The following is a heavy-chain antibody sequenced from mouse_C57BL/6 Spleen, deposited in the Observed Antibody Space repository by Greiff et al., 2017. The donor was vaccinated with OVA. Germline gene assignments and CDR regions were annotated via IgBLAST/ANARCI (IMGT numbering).Heavy chain of an antibody. CDR1: GFTFSDYY. V-gene: IGHV5-16*01. J-gene: IGHJ4*01. CDR2: INYDGSST. CDR3: ARRGEDYGNSYAMDY. D-gene: IGHD2-1*01. Sequence: EVKLMESEGGLVQPGSSMKLSCTASGFTFSDYYMAWVRQVPEKGLEWVANINYDGSSTYYLDSLKSRFIISRDNAKNILYLQMSSLKAEDTATYYCARRGEDYGNSYAMDYWGQGTSVTVAS.